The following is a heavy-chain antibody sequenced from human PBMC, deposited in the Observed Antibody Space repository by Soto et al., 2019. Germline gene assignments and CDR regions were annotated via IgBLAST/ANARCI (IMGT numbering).Heavy chain of an antibody. CDR1: GGSTSSYF. CDR3: ARGAATSSHAFDI. V-gene: IGHV4-59*01. D-gene: IGHD6-13*01. J-gene: IGHJ3*02. Sequence: PSETLSLTCTVSGGSTSSYFWSWIRQPQGRGLEWIGYIYYTGNTNYNPSLKSRVTISVDTFNSQFSLRLSSVTAADTAVYYCARGAATSSHAFDIWGQGTMVPVSS. CDR2: IYYTGNT.